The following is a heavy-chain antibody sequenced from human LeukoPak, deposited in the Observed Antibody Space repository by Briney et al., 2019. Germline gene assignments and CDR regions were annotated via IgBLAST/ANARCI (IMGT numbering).Heavy chain of an antibody. CDR2: IYYSGST. D-gene: IGHD3-22*01. Sequence: SETLSLTCTVSGGSISSGGYYWSWIRQHPGKGLEWIGYIYYSGSTYYNPSLKSRVTISVDTSKNQFSLKLSSVTAADTAVYYCAREVRYYDSSGYFDYWGQGTLVTVSS. CDR1: GGSISSGGYY. J-gene: IGHJ4*02. V-gene: IGHV4-31*03. CDR3: AREVRYYDSSGYFDY.